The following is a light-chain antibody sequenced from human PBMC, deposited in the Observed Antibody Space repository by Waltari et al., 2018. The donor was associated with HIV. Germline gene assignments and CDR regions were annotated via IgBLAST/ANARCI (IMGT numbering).Light chain of an antibody. V-gene: IGLV2-14*03. CDR1: SSDVGGYNY. Sequence: QSALTQPASVSGSPGQSITISCTGTSSDVGGYNYVSWYQQHPAKAPKLMIYDVSNRPSVVSNRFSGSETGNTASLTISGLQAEDEADYYCSSYTSSSTLVFGTGTKVTVL. CDR3: SSYTSSSTLV. CDR2: DVS. J-gene: IGLJ1*01.